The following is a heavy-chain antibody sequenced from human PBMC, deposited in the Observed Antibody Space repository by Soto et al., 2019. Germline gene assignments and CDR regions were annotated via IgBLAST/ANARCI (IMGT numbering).Heavy chain of an antibody. CDR2: IKQDGSEK. V-gene: IGHV3-7*01. Sequence: PGGSLRLSCAASGFSFSNYWMNWVRQAPGKGLEWLANIKQDGSEKYYVDSVRGRFTISRDNAKNSLYLQMSSVRAEDTAVYYCARGTGWYPDYWGQGTQVTVSS. CDR3: ARGTGWYPDY. CDR1: GFSFSNYW. D-gene: IGHD6-19*01. J-gene: IGHJ4*02.